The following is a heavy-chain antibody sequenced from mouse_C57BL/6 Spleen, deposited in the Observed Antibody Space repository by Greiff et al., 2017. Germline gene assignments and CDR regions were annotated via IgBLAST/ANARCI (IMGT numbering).Heavy chain of an antibody. Sequence: EVQGVESGGGLVQPGGSLKLSCAASGFTFSDYGMAWVRQAPRKGPEWVAFISNLAYSIYYADTVTGRFTISRANAKNTLYLEMRSLRSEYTAMYYCARPGAMDYWGQGTSVTVSS. CDR1: GFTFSDYG. CDR3: ARPGAMDY. V-gene: IGHV5-15*01. J-gene: IGHJ4*01. CDR2: ISNLAYSI.